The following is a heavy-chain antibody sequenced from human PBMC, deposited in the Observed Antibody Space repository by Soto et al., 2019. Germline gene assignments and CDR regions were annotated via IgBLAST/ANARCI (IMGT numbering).Heavy chain of an antibody. Sequence: ASVKVSCKASGGTFSSYAISWVRQAPGQGLEWMGWISAYNGNTNYAQKLQGRVTMTTDTSTSTAYMELRSLRSDDTAVYYCARAPTVVTAIAFDIWGQGTMVTVSS. CDR1: GGTFSSYA. V-gene: IGHV1-18*01. J-gene: IGHJ3*02. D-gene: IGHD2-21*02. CDR2: ISAYNGNT. CDR3: ARAPTVVTAIAFDI.